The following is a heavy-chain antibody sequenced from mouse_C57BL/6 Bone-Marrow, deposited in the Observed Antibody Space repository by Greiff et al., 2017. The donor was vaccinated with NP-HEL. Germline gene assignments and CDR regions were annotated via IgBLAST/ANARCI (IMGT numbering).Heavy chain of an antibody. CDR2: IDPNSGGT. V-gene: IGHV1-72*01. CDR1: GYTFTSYW. J-gene: IGHJ1*03. D-gene: IGHD2-4*01. CDR3: ARTGLRRRFYWYFDV. Sequence: VQLQQPGAELVKPGASVKLSCKASGYTFTSYWMHWVKQRPGRGLEWIGRIDPNSGGTKYNEKFKSKATLTVDKPSSTAYMQRSSLTSEDSAVYYCARTGLRRRFYWYFDVWGTGTTVTVSS.